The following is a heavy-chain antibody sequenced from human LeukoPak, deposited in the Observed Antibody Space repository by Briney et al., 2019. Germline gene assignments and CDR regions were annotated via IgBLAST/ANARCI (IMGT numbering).Heavy chain of an antibody. D-gene: IGHD2-15*01. Sequence: SETLSLTCSVSGDSISSGIFYWSWIRQPPGKGLEWIGYIYHNGNAYYNPSLKSRGTISVDTSQNEFSLKVNSVTAADTGVYYCARVYGSCSGGGCYFFDYWGQGTLVTVSS. CDR2: IYHNGNA. CDR3: ARVYGSCSGGGCYFFDY. CDR1: GDSISSGIFY. J-gene: IGHJ4*02. V-gene: IGHV4-30-2*01.